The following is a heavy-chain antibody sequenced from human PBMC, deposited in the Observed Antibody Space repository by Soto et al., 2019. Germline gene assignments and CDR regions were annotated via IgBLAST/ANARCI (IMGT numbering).Heavy chain of an antibody. V-gene: IGHV3-74*01. D-gene: IGHD3-10*01. CDR1: GFTFSRFW. CDR3: ASGDS. Sequence: PGGSLRLSCAASGFTFSRFWMHWVRHAPGKGLVWVSRINSDGSTTTYADSVKGRFTISRDNAKNTLYLQMNSLRAEDTAVYYCASGDSWGQGTLVTVSS. J-gene: IGHJ4*02. CDR2: INSDGSTT.